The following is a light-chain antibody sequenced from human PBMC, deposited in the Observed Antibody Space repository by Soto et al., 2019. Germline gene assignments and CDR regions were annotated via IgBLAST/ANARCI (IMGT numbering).Light chain of an antibody. CDR1: QSVSSSY. J-gene: IGKJ3*01. CDR3: QQDADSPPT. V-gene: IGKV3-20*01. CDR2: GGS. Sequence: EIVLTQSPGTLSLSPGETAILSCRASQSVSSSYLAWYQQKPGQAPRLLIYGGSSRATGIPDRFSGGGSGTDFTITISRLEPVVFAVYLCQQDADSPPTFGPGTKVDI.